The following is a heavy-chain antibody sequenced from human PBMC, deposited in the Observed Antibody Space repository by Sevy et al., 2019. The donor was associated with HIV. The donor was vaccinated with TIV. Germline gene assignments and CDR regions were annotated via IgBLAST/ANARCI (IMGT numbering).Heavy chain of an antibody. CDR2: FDPEDGET. CDR3: AIVSIAATGDYFDY. CDR1: GYPLTEVS. D-gene: IGHD6-13*01. J-gene: IGHJ4*02. Sequence: ASVKVSCKVSGYPLTEVSMHWVRQAPGKGLEWMGGFDPEDGETFYAQKFQGRVTMTEDTSTDTAYMDLSVLRSEDTAVYYCAIVSIAATGDYFDYWGQGTLVTVSS. V-gene: IGHV1-24*01.